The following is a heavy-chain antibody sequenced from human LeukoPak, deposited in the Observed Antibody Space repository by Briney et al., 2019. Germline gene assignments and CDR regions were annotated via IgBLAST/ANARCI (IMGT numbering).Heavy chain of an antibody. Sequence: PSETLSLTCTVSGGSISSSSYYWGWIRQPPGKGLEWIGEIDHTGSISYNPSLRSRVTISVDTFKNQFSLNLRSVTAADRAIYYCARGGYGPGSHYRYWGQGTLVTVSS. CDR3: ARGGYGPGSHYRY. D-gene: IGHD3-10*01. CDR2: IDHTGSI. J-gene: IGHJ4*02. V-gene: IGHV4-39*07. CDR1: GGSISSSSYY.